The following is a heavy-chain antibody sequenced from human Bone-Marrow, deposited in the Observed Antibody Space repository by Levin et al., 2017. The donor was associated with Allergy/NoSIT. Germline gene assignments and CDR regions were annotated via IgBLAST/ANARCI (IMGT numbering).Heavy chain of an antibody. CDR2: IGANSNT. J-gene: IGHJ6*02. CDR1: GFIFGNYG. Sequence: GGSLRLSCVGSGFIFGNYGLSWVRQAPGKGLEWVSGIGANSNTYYGDSVKGRFTISRDISKRTLFLQMDSLRVEDSALYYCAKGLNYDFWSGDFFGGAHPVYGMDVWGQGTTVTVSS. D-gene: IGHD3-3*01. V-gene: IGHV3-23*01. CDR3: AKGLNYDFWSGDFFGGAHPVYGMDV.